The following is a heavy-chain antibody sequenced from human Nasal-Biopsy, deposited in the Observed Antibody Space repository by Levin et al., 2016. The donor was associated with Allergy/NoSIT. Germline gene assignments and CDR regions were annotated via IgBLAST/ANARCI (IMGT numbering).Heavy chain of an antibody. CDR2: IYYTGST. V-gene: IGHV4-31*03. J-gene: IGHJ3*02. Sequence: SETLSLTCSVSGVVSINSGGFYWSWVRQLPGMGLEWIGYIYYTGSTYYNPSLKSRVTMSIDTSKKQFSMNLTSLTAADSAVYYCARVKRSAFYYDTTGGAFDMWAQGTLVTVSS. D-gene: IGHD3-16*01. CDR3: ARVKRSAFYYDTTGGAFDM. CDR1: GVVSINSGGFY.